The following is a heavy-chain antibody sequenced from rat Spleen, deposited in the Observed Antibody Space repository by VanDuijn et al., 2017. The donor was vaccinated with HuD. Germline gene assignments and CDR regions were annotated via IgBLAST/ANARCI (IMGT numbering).Heavy chain of an antibody. D-gene: IGHD1-1*01. CDR1: GYSITSGY. V-gene: IGHV3-1*01. Sequence: EVQLQESGPGLVKPSQSLSITCSVTGYSITSGYGWNWIRKFPGNKMEWMGDISYSGSTSYHPSLKSRISITRDTSKNQFFLQLNSVTADDTATYYCATYRGSLQWPFDYWGQGVMVTVSS. CDR2: ISYSGST. J-gene: IGHJ2*01. CDR3: ATYRGSLQWPFDY.